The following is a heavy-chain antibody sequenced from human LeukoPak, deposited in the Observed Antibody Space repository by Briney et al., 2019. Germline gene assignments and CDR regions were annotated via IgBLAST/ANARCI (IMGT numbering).Heavy chain of an antibody. CDR2: IRYDGSNK. D-gene: IGHD3-10*01. CDR3: AKDPKAYYYGSGNLNWFDP. Sequence: GGSLRLSCAASGFTFSSYWMSWVRQAPGKGLEWVAFIRYDGSNKNYVDSVKGRFTISRDNSKNTLYLQMNSLRAEDTAVYYCAKDPKAYYYGSGNLNWFDPWGQGNLVTVSS. V-gene: IGHV3-30*02. J-gene: IGHJ5*02. CDR1: GFTFSSYW.